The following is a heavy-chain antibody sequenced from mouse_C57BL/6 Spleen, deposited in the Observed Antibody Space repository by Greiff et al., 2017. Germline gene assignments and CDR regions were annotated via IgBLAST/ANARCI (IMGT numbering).Heavy chain of an antibody. CDR1: GFTFSSYA. Sequence: EVQGVESGGGLVKPGGSLKLSCAASGFTFSSYAMSWVRQTPEKRLEWVATISDGGSYSYYPANVKGRFTISRDTAKNNLYLQMSQLKSEDTAMYYGAREGDRYCGGSYGWFAYWGQGTLVTVSA. V-gene: IGHV5-4*01. CDR3: AREGDRYCGGSYGWFAY. D-gene: IGHD1-1*01. CDR2: ISDGGSYS. J-gene: IGHJ3*01.